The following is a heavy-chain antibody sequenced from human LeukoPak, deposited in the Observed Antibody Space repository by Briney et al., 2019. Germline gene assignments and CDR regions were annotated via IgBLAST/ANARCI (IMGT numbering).Heavy chain of an antibody. CDR1: GFTFSSYG. V-gene: IGHV3-30*02. J-gene: IGHJ4*02. CDR2: IRYDGSNK. D-gene: IGHD2-2*01. CDR3: AKDVVWYCSSTSCSSPGY. Sequence: PGGSLRLSCAASGFTFSSYGMHWVRQAPGKGLEWVAFIRYDGSNKYYADSVKGRFTISRDNSKSTLYLQMNNLRPEDTAVYYCAKDVVWYCSSTSCSSPGYWGQGSLVTVSS.